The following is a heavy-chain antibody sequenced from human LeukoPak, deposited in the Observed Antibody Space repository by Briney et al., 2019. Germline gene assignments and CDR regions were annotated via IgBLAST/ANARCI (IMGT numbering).Heavy chain of an antibody. CDR2: IYSGGST. V-gene: IGHV3-53*01. J-gene: IGHJ3*02. CDR1: GFTVSSNY. D-gene: IGHD6-19*01. Sequence: PGGSLRLSCAASGFTVSSNYMSWVRQAPGKGLESVSVIYSGGSTYYADSVKGRFTISRGNSKNTLYLQMNSLRAEDTAVYYCARDIGIAVAGTGGDAFDIWGQGTMVTVSS. CDR3: ARDIGIAVAGTGGDAFDI.